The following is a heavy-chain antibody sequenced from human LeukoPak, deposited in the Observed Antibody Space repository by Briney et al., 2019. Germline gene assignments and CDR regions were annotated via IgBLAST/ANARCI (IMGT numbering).Heavy chain of an antibody. V-gene: IGHV3-43D*03. CDR3: AKAGCSGGSCTNYMDV. D-gene: IGHD2-15*01. J-gene: IGHJ6*03. CDR1: GFTFDDYA. Sequence: GGSLRLSCAASGFTFDDYAMHWVRQAPGKGLEWVSLISWDGGSTYYADSVKGRFTISRDNSKNSLYLQMNSLRAEDTALYYCAKAGCSGGSCTNYMDVWGKGTTVTVSS. CDR2: ISWDGGST.